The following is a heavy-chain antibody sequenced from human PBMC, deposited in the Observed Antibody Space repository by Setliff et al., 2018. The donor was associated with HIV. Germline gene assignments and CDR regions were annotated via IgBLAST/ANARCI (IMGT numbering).Heavy chain of an antibody. CDR1: DGSLSSYY. Sequence: PSETLSLTCAVYDGSLSSYYWSWIRQSTGKGLEWIGEINDSGTTNYNPSLESRVTMLIDMSKNQLSLKLSSVTAADTAVYFCARGPIRYSSGVRWFLGVESWYSGIDYWGQGTLVTVSS. CDR2: INDSGTT. D-gene: IGHD2-15*01. J-gene: IGHJ4*02. CDR3: ARGPIRYSSGVRWFLGVESWYSGIDY. V-gene: IGHV4-34*01.